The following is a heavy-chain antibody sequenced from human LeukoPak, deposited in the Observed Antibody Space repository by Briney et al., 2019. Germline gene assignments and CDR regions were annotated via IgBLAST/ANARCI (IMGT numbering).Heavy chain of an antibody. CDR3: AKHLVIPSPFDR. Sequence: GGALRLSCAASGFTFSSYAMSWVRQAPGKGLEWVSAISRSGGSTYHADYVKGRFTISRDNSKHTLYLQMNSLKAEDTAVYYCAKHLVIPSPFDRWGQGPLVTVSS. D-gene: IGHD3-9*01. V-gene: IGHV3-23*01. J-gene: IGHJ4*02. CDR2: ISRSGGST. CDR1: GFTFSSYA.